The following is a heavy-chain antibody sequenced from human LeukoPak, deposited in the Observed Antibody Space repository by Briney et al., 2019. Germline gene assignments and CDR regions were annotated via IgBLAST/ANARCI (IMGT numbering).Heavy chain of an antibody. CDR2: IVVGSGNT. Sequence: GTSVKVSCKASGFTFTSSAVQWVRQARGQRLEWIGWIVVGSGNTNYAQKFQERVTITRDMSTSTAYMELSSLRSEDTAVYYCAAASITMVRGVMPDWFDPWGQGTLVTVSS. V-gene: IGHV1-58*01. CDR3: AAASITMVRGVMPDWFDP. D-gene: IGHD3-10*01. J-gene: IGHJ5*02. CDR1: GFTFTSSA.